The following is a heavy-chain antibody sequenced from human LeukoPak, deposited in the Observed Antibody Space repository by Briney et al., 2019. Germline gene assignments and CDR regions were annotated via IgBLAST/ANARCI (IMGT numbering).Heavy chain of an antibody. Sequence: SETLSLTCIVSGGSISSGSYYWSWIRQPAGKGLEWIGRIYTSGSTNYNPSLKSQVTISVDTSKNQFSLKLSSVTAADTAVYYCARDFSSNYVGWFDPWGQGTLVTVSS. J-gene: IGHJ5*02. D-gene: IGHD4-11*01. CDR2: IYTSGST. V-gene: IGHV4-61*02. CDR1: GGSISSGSYY. CDR3: ARDFSSNYVGWFDP.